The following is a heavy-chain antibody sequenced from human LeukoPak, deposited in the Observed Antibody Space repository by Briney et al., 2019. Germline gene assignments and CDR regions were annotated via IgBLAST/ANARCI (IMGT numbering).Heavy chain of an antibody. Sequence: PGGSLRLSCAASGFTLSNYGMHWVRQAPGKGLEWVAVISYDGHNQYYADSVKGRFTISRDISKNTLYLEIRSLRTEDTAVYYCAREKSTALFDYWGQGTLVTVSS. V-gene: IGHV3-30*03. CDR2: ISYDGHNQ. CDR1: GFTLSNYG. J-gene: IGHJ4*02. CDR3: AREKSTALFDY.